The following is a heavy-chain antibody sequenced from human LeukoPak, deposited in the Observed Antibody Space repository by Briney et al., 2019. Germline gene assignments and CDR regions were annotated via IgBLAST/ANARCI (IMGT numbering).Heavy chain of an antibody. CDR3: ARVAEAAAFDS. J-gene: IGHJ4*02. CDR1: GFTFSTYW. CDR2: IKQDGSQT. D-gene: IGHD6-13*01. V-gene: IGHV3-7*01. Sequence: GGSLRLSCEASGFTFSTYWMSWVRQAPGKGLEWVANIKQDGSQTYHADSVKGRFTISRDNAKNSLYLQMNSLKPEDTAVYYCARVAEAAAFDSWGQGTLVTVSS.